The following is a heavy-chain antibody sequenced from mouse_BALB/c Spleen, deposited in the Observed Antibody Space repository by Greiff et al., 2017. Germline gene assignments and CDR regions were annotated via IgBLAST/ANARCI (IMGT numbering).Heavy chain of an antibody. J-gene: IGHJ3*01. CDR2: IDPANGNT. CDR1: GFNIKDTY. V-gene: IGHV14-3*02. CDR3: ARPYRYDAWFAY. D-gene: IGHD2-14*01. Sequence: VQLQHSGAELVKPGASVKLSCTASGFNIKDTYMHWVKQRPEQGLEWIGRIDPANGNTKYDPKFQGKATITADTSSNTAYLQLSSLTSEDTAVYYCARPYRYDAWFAYWGQGTLVTVSA.